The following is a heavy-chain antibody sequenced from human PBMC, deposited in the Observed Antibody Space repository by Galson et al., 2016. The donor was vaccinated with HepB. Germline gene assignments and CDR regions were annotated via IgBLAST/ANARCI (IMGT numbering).Heavy chain of an antibody. J-gene: IGHJ4*02. D-gene: IGHD1-26*01. Sequence: SLRLSCAASGLTFSRFWMTWVRQAPGKGLEWVANINQDGSEKHYLDSVRARFTISRDKSKTTVYLQMDGLSAEDTAVYYCAREWELGGYFDYWGQGTLVTVSS. CDR2: INQDGSEK. CDR1: GLTFSRFW. CDR3: AREWELGGYFDY. V-gene: IGHV3-7*01.